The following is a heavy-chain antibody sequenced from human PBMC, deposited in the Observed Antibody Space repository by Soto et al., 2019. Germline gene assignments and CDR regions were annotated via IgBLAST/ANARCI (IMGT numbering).Heavy chain of an antibody. Sequence: SETLSLTCTVSGGSISSGDYYWSWIRQPPGKGLEWIGYIYYSGSTYYNPSLKSRVTISVDTSKNQFSLKLSSVTAADTAVYYCARSFERFVIDYWGQGTLVPVSS. J-gene: IGHJ4*02. CDR3: ARSFERFVIDY. CDR1: GGSISSGDYY. D-gene: IGHD3-10*01. V-gene: IGHV4-30-4*01. CDR2: IYYSGST.